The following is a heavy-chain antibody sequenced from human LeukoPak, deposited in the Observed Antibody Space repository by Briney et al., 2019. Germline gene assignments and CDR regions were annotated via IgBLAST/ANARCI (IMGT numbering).Heavy chain of an antibody. CDR3: AGAAYGSGFLFDY. Sequence: SETLSLTCTVSGGSISSYYWSWIRQPPGKGLEWIGYIYYSGSTNYNPSLKSRVTISVDTSKNQFSLKLSSVTAADTAVYYCAGAAYGSGFLFDYWGQGTLVTVSS. CDR2: IYYSGST. V-gene: IGHV4-59*08. J-gene: IGHJ4*02. D-gene: IGHD3-10*01. CDR1: GGSISSYY.